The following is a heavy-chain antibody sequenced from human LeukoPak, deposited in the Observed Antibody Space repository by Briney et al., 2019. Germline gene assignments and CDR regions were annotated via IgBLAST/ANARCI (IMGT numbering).Heavy chain of an antibody. J-gene: IGHJ4*02. CDR2: ISSSSSTI. CDR1: GFTFSSYS. CDR3: ARKDGGIDY. V-gene: IGHV3-48*01. D-gene: IGHD3-16*01. Sequence: GGSLRLSCAASGFTFSSYSVNWVRQAPGKGLEWVSYISSSSSTIYYADSVKGRFTISRDNAQNSLYLQMNSLRAEDTVLYYCARKDGGIDYWGQETLVSVSS.